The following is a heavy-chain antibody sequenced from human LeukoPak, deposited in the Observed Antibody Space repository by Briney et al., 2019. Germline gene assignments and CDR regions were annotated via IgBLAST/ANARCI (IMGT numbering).Heavy chain of an antibody. D-gene: IGHD6-19*01. V-gene: IGHV3-23*01. J-gene: IGHJ6*02. Sequence: GGSLGLSCAASGFTFSSYAMSWVRQAPGKGLEWVSAISGSGGSTYYADSVKGRFTISRDNSKNTLYLQMNSLRAEDTAVYYCAKDLGHSAVAGTGRPYYYYGMDVWGQGTTVTVSS. CDR1: GFTFSSYA. CDR3: AKDLGHSAVAGTGRPYYYYGMDV. CDR2: ISGSGGST.